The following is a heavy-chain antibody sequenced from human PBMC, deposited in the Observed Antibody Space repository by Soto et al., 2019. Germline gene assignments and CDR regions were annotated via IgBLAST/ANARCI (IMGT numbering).Heavy chain of an antibody. CDR1: GFTFSSYG. CDR2: ISYDGSNK. CDR3: AKFSATSVYDISSAPDY. Sequence: GGSLRLSCAASGFTFSSYGMHWVRQAPGKGLEWVAVISYDGSNKYYADSVKGRFTISRDNSRKTLYLQMTSLRAEDAAVYYCAKFSATSVYDISSAPDYWGQGTLVTVSS. V-gene: IGHV3-30*18. J-gene: IGHJ4*02. D-gene: IGHD6-6*01.